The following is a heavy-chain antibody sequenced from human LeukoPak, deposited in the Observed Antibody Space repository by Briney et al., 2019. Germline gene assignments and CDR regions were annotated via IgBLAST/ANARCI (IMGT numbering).Heavy chain of an antibody. J-gene: IGHJ4*02. CDR3: ATKQWLAPPPDS. CDR2: INTDGTVT. CDR1: GFTFSKYW. D-gene: IGHD6-19*01. Sequence: GGSLRLSCAASGFTFSKYWMLWVRQPPGKGLENVSRINTDGTVTTYADSVKGRFTVSRDNADNTMFLQMNSVRDEDTAVYYCATKQWLAPPPDSWGQGTPVTVSS. V-gene: IGHV3-74*01.